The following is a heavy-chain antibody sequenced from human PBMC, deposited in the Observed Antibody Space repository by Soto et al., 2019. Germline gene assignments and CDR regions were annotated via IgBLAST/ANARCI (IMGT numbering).Heavy chain of an antibody. CDR1: GGTFSSYT. V-gene: IGHV1-69*02. CDR3: ATPQDYDDCLDS. Sequence: ASVKVSCKASGGTFSSYTISWVRQAPGQGLEWMGRIIPILGIANYAQKFQGRVTITADKSTSTAYMELSSLRSEDTAVYYCATPQDYDDCLDSWGQGTLVTVSS. D-gene: IGHD3-22*01. J-gene: IGHJ4*02. CDR2: IIPILGIA.